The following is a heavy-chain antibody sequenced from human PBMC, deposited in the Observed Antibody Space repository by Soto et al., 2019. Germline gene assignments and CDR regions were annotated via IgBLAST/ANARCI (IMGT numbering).Heavy chain of an antibody. CDR2: ISGGSST. J-gene: IGHJ6*03. V-gene: IGHV3-48*04. D-gene: IGHD1-26*01. CDR1: GFAFSSRS. Sequence: GGSLRLSCAASGFAFSSRSTNWVRQAPGKGLEWISYISGGSSTDYADSVKGRFTISRDNAKNSLSLQMNSLRAEDTAVYSCANLAKNYYHYMDVWGKGTTVTVS. CDR3: ANLAKNYYHYMDV.